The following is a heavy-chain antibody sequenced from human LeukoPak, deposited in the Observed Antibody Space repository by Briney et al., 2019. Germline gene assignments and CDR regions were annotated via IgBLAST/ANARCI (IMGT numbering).Heavy chain of an antibody. Sequence: GGSLRLSCAASGFTFSSYWMHWVRQAPGKGLVWVSRVNSDGSSTSYADSVKGRFTSSRDNAKNTLYLQMNSLRAEDTAVYYCARDPGFWSGYYMAGSYYFDYCGQGTLVTVSS. CDR1: GFTFSSYW. D-gene: IGHD3-3*01. CDR2: VNSDGSST. V-gene: IGHV3-74*01. CDR3: ARDPGFWSGYYMAGSYYFDY. J-gene: IGHJ4*02.